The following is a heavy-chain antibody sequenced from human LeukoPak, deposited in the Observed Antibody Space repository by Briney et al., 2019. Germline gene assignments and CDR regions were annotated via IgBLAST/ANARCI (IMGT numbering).Heavy chain of an antibody. D-gene: IGHD3-3*01. V-gene: IGHV3-15*01. CDR2: IKSKTDGGTT. J-gene: IGHJ6*02. CDR3: TTDRATYYDFWSGTDRLKYYYYYGMDV. Sequence: PGRSLRLSCAASGFTFSNAWMSWVRQAPGKGLEWVGRIKSKTDGGTTDYAAPVKGRFTISRDDSKNTLYLQMNSLKTEDTAVYYCTTDRATYYDFWSGTDRLKYYYYYGMDVWGQGTTVTVSS. CDR1: GFTFSNAW.